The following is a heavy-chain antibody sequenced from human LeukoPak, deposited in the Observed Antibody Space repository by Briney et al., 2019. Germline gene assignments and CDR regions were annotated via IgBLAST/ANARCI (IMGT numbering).Heavy chain of an antibody. Sequence: KPSETLSLTCTVSGGSISSYYWSWIRQPPGKGPEWIGYIYYGGSTNYNPSLKSRVTISVDTSKNQTSLKLSSVTAADTAVYYCARHYCYDSTCYYFDYWGQGTLVTVSS. CDR3: ARHYCYDSTCYYFDY. J-gene: IGHJ4*02. V-gene: IGHV4-59*08. CDR1: GGSISSYY. CDR2: IYYGGST. D-gene: IGHD3-22*01.